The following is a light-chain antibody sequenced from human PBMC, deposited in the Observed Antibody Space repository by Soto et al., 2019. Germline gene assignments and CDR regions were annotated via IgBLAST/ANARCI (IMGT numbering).Light chain of an antibody. V-gene: IGKV1-39*01. Sequence: DIPMTQLPSSLSASVGDRVSITCRASQNLRTYLNWYQQKPGKSPQLLIYATSNLQTGVPSRFSASGSGTDFSLVITDLQPEDFAKYYCQQDYSSPWTSGRGTKVEI. CDR2: ATS. J-gene: IGKJ1*01. CDR1: QNLRTY. CDR3: QQDYSSPWT.